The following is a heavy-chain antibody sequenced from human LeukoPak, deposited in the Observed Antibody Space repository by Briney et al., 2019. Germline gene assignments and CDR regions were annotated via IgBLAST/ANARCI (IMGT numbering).Heavy chain of an antibody. D-gene: IGHD5-24*01. CDR1: VYTFTVYY. Sequence: ASVTVSCKASVYTFTVYYMHWVRQAPGQGLEWMGWINPNSGGTNYAQKFQGRVTMTRDTSISTAYMELSRLRSDDTAVYYCARDSEMATTLDYWGQGTLVTVSS. CDR2: INPNSGGT. J-gene: IGHJ4*02. V-gene: IGHV1-2*02. CDR3: ARDSEMATTLDY.